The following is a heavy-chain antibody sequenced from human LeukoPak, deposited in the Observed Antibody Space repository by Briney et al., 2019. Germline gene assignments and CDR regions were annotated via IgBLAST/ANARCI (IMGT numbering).Heavy chain of an antibody. CDR1: GFTFSSYA. CDR2: ISGSGGGT. CDR3: AKIDGGMFAFDI. V-gene: IGHV3-23*01. J-gene: IGHJ3*02. Sequence: GGSLRLSCAASGFTFSSYAMSWVRQAPGKGLEWVSAISGSGGGTYYADSVKGRFTISRDNSKNTLYLQMNSLRAEDTAVYYCAKIDGGMFAFDIWGQGTMVTVSS. D-gene: IGHD1-26*01.